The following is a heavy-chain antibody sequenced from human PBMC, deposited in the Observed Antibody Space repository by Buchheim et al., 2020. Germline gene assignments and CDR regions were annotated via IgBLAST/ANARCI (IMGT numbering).Heavy chain of an antibody. Sequence: QVQLVESGGGVVQPGRSLRLSCAASGFTFSSYAMHWVRQAPGKGLEGVAVISYDGSNKYYADSVKGRFTISRDNSKNTLYLQMNSLRAEDTAVYYCAREPLRRYFDWLLNGGMDVWGQGTT. J-gene: IGHJ6*02. CDR1: GFTFSSYA. V-gene: IGHV3-30*04. CDR2: ISYDGSNK. CDR3: AREPLRRYFDWLLNGGMDV. D-gene: IGHD3-9*01.